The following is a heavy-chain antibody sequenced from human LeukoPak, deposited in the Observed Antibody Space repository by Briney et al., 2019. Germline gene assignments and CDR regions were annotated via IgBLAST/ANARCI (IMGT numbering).Heavy chain of an antibody. J-gene: IGHJ4*02. D-gene: IGHD6-19*01. CDR3: AKDLQSYSSGPDY. V-gene: IGHV3-21*01. CDR1: GFTFSSYS. Sequence: GGSLRLSCAASGFTFSSYSMNWVRQAPGKGLEWVSSISSSSSYIYYADSVKGRFTISRDNAKNSLYLQMNSLRAEDTAVYYCAKDLQSYSSGPDYWGQGTLVTVSS. CDR2: ISSSSSYI.